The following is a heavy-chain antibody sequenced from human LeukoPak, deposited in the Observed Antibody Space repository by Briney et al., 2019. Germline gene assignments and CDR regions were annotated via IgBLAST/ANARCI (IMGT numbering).Heavy chain of an antibody. V-gene: IGHV4-59*08. D-gene: IGHD6-19*01. CDR3: ARLEVAVAGFDY. CDR1: GGSFSGYY. J-gene: IGHJ4*02. CDR2: IYYSART. Sequence: SETLSLTCAVYGGSFSGYYWSWIRQPPGKGREWIGFIYYSARTTYTPSLNSPVTISVDTSKNQFSLKLSSVTAADTAVYYCARLEVAVAGFDYWGQGTLVTVSS.